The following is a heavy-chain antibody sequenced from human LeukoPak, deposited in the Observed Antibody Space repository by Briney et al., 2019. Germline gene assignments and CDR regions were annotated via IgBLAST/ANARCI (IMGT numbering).Heavy chain of an antibody. V-gene: IGHV4-39*01. CDR2: IYYSGST. CDR3: ARKYTYYYDSSGYYFDY. D-gene: IGHD3-22*01. Sequence: SETLSLTCTVSGGSISSSSNYWGWIRQPPGKGLGWIGSIYYSGSTYYNPSLKSRVTISVDTSKNQFSLKLSSVTAADTAVYYCARKYTYYYDSSGYYFDYWGQGTLVTVSS. J-gene: IGHJ4*02. CDR1: GGSISSSSNY.